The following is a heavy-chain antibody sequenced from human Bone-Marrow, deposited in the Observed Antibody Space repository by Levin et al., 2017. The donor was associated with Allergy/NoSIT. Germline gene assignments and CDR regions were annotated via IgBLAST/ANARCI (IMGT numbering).Heavy chain of an antibody. J-gene: IGHJ5*02. CDR2: IYYSGST. V-gene: IGHV4-31*03. Sequence: PSETLSLTCTVSGGSISSGGYYWSWIRQHPGKGLEWIGYIYYSGSTYYNPSLKSRVTISVDTSKNQFSLKLSSVTAADTAVYYCARDRGIAAAGTWGWFDPWGQGTLVTVSS. CDR1: GGSISSGGYY. CDR3: ARDRGIAAAGTWGWFDP. D-gene: IGHD6-13*01.